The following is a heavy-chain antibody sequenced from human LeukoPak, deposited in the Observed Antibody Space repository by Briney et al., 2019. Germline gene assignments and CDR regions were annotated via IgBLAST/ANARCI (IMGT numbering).Heavy chain of an antibody. V-gene: IGHV4-38-2*02. CDR3: ARDASSGWYGFHYYYMDV. Sequence: SETLSLTCTVSGYSISSGYYWGWIRQPPGKGLEWIGSIYHSGSTYYNPSLKSRVTISVDTSKNQFSLKLSSVTAADTAVYYCARDASSGWYGFHYYYMDVWGKGTTVTVSS. CDR2: IYHSGST. CDR1: GYSISSGYY. D-gene: IGHD6-19*01. J-gene: IGHJ6*03.